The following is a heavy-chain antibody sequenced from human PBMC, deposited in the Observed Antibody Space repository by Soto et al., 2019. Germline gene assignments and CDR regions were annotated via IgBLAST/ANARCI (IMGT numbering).Heavy chain of an antibody. CDR1: GASIRSYY. D-gene: IGHD3-9*01. Sequence: SETLSLTCSVSGASIRSYYWHWIRQPPGKGLEWIGYVYTSDYTRYSSSLKSRVTISVDTSKSQFYLRLNSVTAADTAVYYCASSAGHNILTGYYMDYWGQGSLVTVSS. V-gene: IGHV4-4*08. CDR3: ASSAGHNILTGYYMDY. CDR2: VYTSDYT. J-gene: IGHJ4*02.